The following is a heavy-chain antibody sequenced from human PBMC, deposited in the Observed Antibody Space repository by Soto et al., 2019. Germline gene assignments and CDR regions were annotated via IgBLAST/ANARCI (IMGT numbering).Heavy chain of an antibody. V-gene: IGHV4-59*01. CDR3: ASNYGDYYFDY. J-gene: IGHJ4*02. D-gene: IGHD4-17*01. Sequence: SETLSLTCTVSGGSISSYYWSWIRQPPGKGLEWIGYIYYSGSTNYNPSLKSRVTISVDTSKNQFSLKLSSVTAADTAVYYCASNYGDYYFDYWGQGTLVTVSS. CDR2: IYYSGST. CDR1: GGSISSYY.